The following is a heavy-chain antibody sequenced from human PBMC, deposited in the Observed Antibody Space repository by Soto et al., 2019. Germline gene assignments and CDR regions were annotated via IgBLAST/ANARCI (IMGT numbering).Heavy chain of an antibody. CDR1: GFTFNNYA. J-gene: IGHJ4*02. V-gene: IGHV3-23*01. D-gene: IGHD6-13*01. Sequence: PGGSLRLSCAASGFTFNNYAINWVRQSPGKGLEWVSVISGSAGSTYYADSVKGRFTITRDNSKNTLYLQMSSLRAEDTAVYYCEKAGGAAGTVDYFDYWGQGTLVTVYS. CDR3: EKAGGAAGTVDYFDY. CDR2: ISGSAGST.